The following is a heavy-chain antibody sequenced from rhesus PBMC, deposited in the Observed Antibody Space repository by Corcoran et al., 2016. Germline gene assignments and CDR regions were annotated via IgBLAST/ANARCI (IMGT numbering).Heavy chain of an antibody. Sequence: EVQLVQSGAEVKKPGASVKISCKASGYTFTDYYLHWVRQAPGKGLEWMGRIDPEDGDADYAQKFHDRVTITRDTSTDTAYMELSSLRSEDTAVYYCATTPIAAAPFDYWGQGVLVTVSS. CDR1: GYTFTDYY. D-gene: IGHD6-25*01. V-gene: IGHV1-111*01. CDR3: ATTPIAAAPFDY. J-gene: IGHJ4*01. CDR2: IDPEDGDA.